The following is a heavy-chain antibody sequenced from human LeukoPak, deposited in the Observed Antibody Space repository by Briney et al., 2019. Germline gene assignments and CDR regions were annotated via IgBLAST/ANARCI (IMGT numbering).Heavy chain of an antibody. CDR1: GGSISSYY. V-gene: IGHV4-59*08. D-gene: IGHD1-26*01. CDR3: ARHGGSYSFDY. Sequence: SETLSLTCTVSGGSISSYYWSWIRQPPGKGLEWIGYIYYSGSPNYNPSLKSRVTISLDTSKSQFSLKLSSVTAADTAVYYCARHGGSYSFDYWGQGTLVTVSS. CDR2: IYYSGSP. J-gene: IGHJ4*02.